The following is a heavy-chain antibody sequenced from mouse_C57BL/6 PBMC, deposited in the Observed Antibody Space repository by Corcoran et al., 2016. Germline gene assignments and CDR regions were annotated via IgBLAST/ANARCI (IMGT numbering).Heavy chain of an antibody. V-gene: IGHV9-3*01. D-gene: IGHD1-1*01. CDR3: ARGAHYYGSLWYFDV. Sequence: QIQLVQSGPELKKPGETVKISCKASGYTFTTYGMSWVKQAPGKGLKWMGWINTYSGVPTYADDFKGRFAFSLETSASTAYLQINNLKNEDTATYCCARGAHYYGSLWYFDVWGTGTTVTVSS. CDR2: INTYSGVP. CDR1: GYTFTTYG. J-gene: IGHJ1*03.